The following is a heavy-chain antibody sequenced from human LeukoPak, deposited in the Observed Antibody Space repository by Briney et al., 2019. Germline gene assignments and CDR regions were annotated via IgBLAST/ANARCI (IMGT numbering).Heavy chain of an antibody. D-gene: IGHD6-13*01. CDR3: ARDSAGNDY. CDR1: GFTFSTYW. V-gene: IGHV3-7*01. Sequence: GGSLRLSCAASGFTFSTYWMSWVRQAPGKGLEWVANIKQDGSVKYYVDSVKGRFTISRDNAKNSLYLQMNSLRAEDTAMYYCARDSAGNDYWGQGTLVTVSS. CDR2: IKQDGSVK. J-gene: IGHJ4*02.